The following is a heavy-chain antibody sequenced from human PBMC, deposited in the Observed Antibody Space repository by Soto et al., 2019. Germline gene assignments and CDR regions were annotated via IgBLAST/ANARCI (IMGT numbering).Heavy chain of an antibody. J-gene: IGHJ4*02. D-gene: IGHD6-6*01. CDR2: INHSGST. CDR3: ARGPIAALHFDY. CDR1: GGSFSGYY. V-gene: IGHV4-34*01. Sequence: SETLSLTCAVYGGSFSGYYWSWIRQPPGKGLEWIGEINHSGSTNYNPSLKSRVTISVDTSKNQFSLKLSSVTAADTAVYYCARGPIAALHFDYWGQGTLVTVSS.